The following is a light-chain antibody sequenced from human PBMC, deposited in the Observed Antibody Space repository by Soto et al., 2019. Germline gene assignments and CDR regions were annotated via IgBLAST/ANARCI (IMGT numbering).Light chain of an antibody. CDR2: GAS. CDR3: QQYDDWPWT. J-gene: IGKJ1*01. V-gene: IGKV3-15*01. Sequence: EIVLTQSPGTLSLSPGERATLSCRASQSVNSNLAWYHQKPGQTPRLLIYGASIRAAGIPARFTGSESGTEFTLSISSLQSEDFAVYYCQQYDDWPWTFGHGTKVDIK. CDR1: QSVNSN.